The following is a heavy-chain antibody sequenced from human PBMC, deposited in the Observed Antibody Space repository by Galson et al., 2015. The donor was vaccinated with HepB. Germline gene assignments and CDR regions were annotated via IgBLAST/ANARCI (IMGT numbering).Heavy chain of an antibody. CDR2: IWYDGNDE. V-gene: IGHV3-33*08. CDR1: GFTFSSYG. CDR3: ARVTNTKALDY. Sequence: SLRLSCAASGFTFSSYGMHWVRQAPGKGLEWVAVIWYDGNDEYYADSVKGRFTISRDNSKNTLYLQMNSLRAEDTAVYYCARVTNTKALDYWGQGTLVAVSS. J-gene: IGHJ4*02.